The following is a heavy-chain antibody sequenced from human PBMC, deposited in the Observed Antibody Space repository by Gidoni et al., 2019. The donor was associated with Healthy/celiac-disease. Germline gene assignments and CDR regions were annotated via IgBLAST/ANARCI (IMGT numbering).Heavy chain of an antibody. Sequence: QVPLQESGPGLVKPSETLSLTCTVSGGPISSYYWSWIRQPPGKGLEWIGYIYYSGSTNYNPSLKSRVTISVDTSKNQFSLKLSSVTAADTAVYYCARGHDSSGLVDAFDIWGQGTMVTVSS. V-gene: IGHV4-59*01. D-gene: IGHD3-22*01. CDR2: IYYSGST. J-gene: IGHJ3*02. CDR3: ARGHDSSGLVDAFDI. CDR1: GGPISSYY.